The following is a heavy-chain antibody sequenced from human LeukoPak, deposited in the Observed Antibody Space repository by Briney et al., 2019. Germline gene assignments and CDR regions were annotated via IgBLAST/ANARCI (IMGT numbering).Heavy chain of an antibody. CDR1: GFTFSSYS. CDR3: ARALRFPDGIGY. J-gene: IGHJ4*02. Sequence: GGSLRLSCAASGFTFSSYSMNWVRQAPGKGLEWVSSISSGSSYIYYAGSVKGRFTISRDNAKNSLYLQMNSLRAEDTAVYYCARALRFPDGIGYWGQGTLVTVSS. D-gene: IGHD1-26*01. V-gene: IGHV3-21*01. CDR2: ISSGSSYI.